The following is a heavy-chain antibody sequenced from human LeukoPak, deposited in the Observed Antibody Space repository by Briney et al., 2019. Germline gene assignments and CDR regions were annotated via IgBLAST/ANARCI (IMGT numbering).Heavy chain of an antibody. J-gene: IGHJ4*02. Sequence: GGSLRLSCAASGFTFSSYGMHWVRQAPGKGLEGVAVISYDGSNKYYADSVKGRFTFSRDNSKNTLYLQMNSLRAEDTAVYYCARDRVNWNDVGGLFDYWGQGTLVTVSS. D-gene: IGHD1-1*01. CDR1: GFTFSSYG. CDR2: ISYDGSNK. CDR3: ARDRVNWNDVGGLFDY. V-gene: IGHV3-30*03.